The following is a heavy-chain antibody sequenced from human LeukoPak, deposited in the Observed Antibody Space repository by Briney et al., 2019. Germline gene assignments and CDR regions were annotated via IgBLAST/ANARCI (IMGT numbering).Heavy chain of an antibody. CDR1: GGSISSYY. V-gene: IGHV4-59*08. Sequence: SETLSLTCTVSGGSISSYYWSWLRQPPGKGLEWIGYIYYSGSTNYNPSLKSRVTISVDTSKNQFSLKLSSVTAADTAVYYCASPSGSPGNYGMDVWGQGTTVTVSS. CDR2: IYYSGST. D-gene: IGHD1-26*01. J-gene: IGHJ6*02. CDR3: ASPSGSPGNYGMDV.